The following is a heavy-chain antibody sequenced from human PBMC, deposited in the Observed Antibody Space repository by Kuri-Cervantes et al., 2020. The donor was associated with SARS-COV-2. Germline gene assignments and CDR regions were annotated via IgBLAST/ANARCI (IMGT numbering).Heavy chain of an antibody. CDR1: GGSISSSSYY. V-gene: IGHV4-39*01. CDR2: IYYSGST. Sequence: SETLSLTGPVSGGSISSSSYYWGWIRQPPGKGLEWIGSIYYSGSTYYNPSLKSRVTISVDTSKNQFSLKLSSVTAADTAVYYCARTQVVAARRGDHNWFDPWGQGTLVTVSS. D-gene: IGHD6-6*01. J-gene: IGHJ5*02. CDR3: ARTQVVAARRGDHNWFDP.